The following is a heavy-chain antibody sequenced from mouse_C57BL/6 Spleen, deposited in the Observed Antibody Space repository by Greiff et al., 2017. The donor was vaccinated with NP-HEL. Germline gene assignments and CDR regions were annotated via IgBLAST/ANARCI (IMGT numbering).Heavy chain of an antibody. V-gene: IGHV1-69*01. CDR3: ARTGGEDWFAY. J-gene: IGHJ3*01. CDR1: GYTFTRSW. CDR2: IAPSDSYT. Sequence: VQLQQPGPSLLLPGASVKLSCKASGYTFTRSWMHWVKQRPGHGLDWFGEIAPSDSYTNYNQKFKGKSTLTVDKSSSTAYMQLSSLTSEDSAVYYCARTGGEDWFAYWGQGTLVTVSA.